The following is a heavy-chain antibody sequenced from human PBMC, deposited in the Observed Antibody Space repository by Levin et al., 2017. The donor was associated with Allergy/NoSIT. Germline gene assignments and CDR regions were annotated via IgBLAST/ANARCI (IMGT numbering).Heavy chain of an antibody. CDR1: GGSISSSSYY. CDR2: IYYSGST. Sequence: SETLSLTCTVSGGSISSSSYYWGWIRQPPGKGLEWIGSIYYSGSTYYNPSLKSRVTISVDTSKNQFSLKLSSVTAADTAVYYCARLSSSYFDYWGQGTLVTVSS. CDR3: ARLSSSYFDY. V-gene: IGHV4-39*01. J-gene: IGHJ4*02.